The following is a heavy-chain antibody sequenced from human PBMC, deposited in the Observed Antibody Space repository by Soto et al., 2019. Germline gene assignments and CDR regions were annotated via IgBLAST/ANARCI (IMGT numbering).Heavy chain of an antibody. D-gene: IGHD3-16*01. Sequence: SETLSLTCAVYGGSFNGYYYWSWIRQSPGKGLEWIGEINYSGSTNYNPSLKSRVTISVDTSKNQFSLKLTSVTAADTAVYYCAREEYYDYIWGSSISYPFDYWGQGTQVTVSS. J-gene: IGHJ4*02. V-gene: IGHV4-34*01. CDR3: AREEYYDYIWGSSISYPFDY. CDR1: GGSFNGYYY. CDR2: INYSGST.